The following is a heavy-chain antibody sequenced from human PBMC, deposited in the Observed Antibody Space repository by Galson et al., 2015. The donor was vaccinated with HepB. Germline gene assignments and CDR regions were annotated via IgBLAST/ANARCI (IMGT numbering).Heavy chain of an antibody. Sequence: TLSLTCTVSGGSISSGGYYWSWIRQHPGKGLEWIGYIYYSGSTYYNPSLKSRVTISVDTSKNQFSLKLSSVTAADTAMYYCARDPPDTAWGAPRGMDVWGQGTTVTVSS. D-gene: IGHD5-18*01. J-gene: IGHJ6*02. V-gene: IGHV4-31*03. CDR2: IYYSGST. CDR3: ARDPPDTAWGAPRGMDV. CDR1: GGSISSGGYY.